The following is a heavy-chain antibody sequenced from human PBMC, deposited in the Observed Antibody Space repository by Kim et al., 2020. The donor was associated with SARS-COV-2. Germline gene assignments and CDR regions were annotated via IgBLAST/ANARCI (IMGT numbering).Heavy chain of an antibody. CDR1: GGSISSSSYY. D-gene: IGHD2-2*01. CDR3: ARPPVPAAIDGMDV. Sequence: SETLSLTCTVSGGSISSSSYYWGWIRQPPGKGLEWIGSIYYSGSTYYNPSLKSRVTISVDTSKNQFSLKLSSVTAADTAVYYCARPPVPAAIDGMDVWGQGTTVTVSS. CDR2: IYYSGST. V-gene: IGHV4-39*01. J-gene: IGHJ6*02.